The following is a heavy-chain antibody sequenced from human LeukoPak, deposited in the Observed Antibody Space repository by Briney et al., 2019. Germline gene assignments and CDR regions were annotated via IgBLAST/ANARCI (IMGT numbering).Heavy chain of an antibody. J-gene: IGHJ4*02. CDR3: ARGSHTAAFDY. Sequence: SETLSLTCSVSGGSLSSSDYYWSWIRQPPGKGPEWMGTIYYSGRTYYNPSLKSRVTISVDTSKNQFSLKLSSVTAADTAVYYCARGSHTAAFDYWGQGTLVTVSS. V-gene: IGHV4-39*07. CDR2: IYYSGRT. D-gene: IGHD5-18*01. CDR1: GGSLSSSDYY.